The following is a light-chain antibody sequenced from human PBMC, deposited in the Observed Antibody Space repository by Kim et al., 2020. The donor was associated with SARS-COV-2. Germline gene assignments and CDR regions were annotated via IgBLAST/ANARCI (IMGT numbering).Light chain of an antibody. J-gene: IGKJ4*01. Sequence: AGVGDRVTITCRASQDISTYLDWYQQKPGKAPKLLIYAASSLQSGVPSRFSGSGSGTDFTLTITSLQAEDLATYYCQQTHTFPLTFGGGTKVDIK. CDR1: QDISTY. CDR2: AAS. CDR3: QQTHTFPLT. V-gene: IGKV1-39*01.